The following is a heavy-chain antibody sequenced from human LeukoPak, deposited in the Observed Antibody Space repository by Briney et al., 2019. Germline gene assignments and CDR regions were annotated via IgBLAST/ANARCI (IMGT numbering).Heavy chain of an antibody. V-gene: IGHV4-34*01. Sequence: SETLSLTCAVYGGSFSGYYWSWIRQPPGKGLEWIGEIDHSGSTNYNPSLKSRVTISVDTSKNQFSLKLSSVTAADTAVYYCARGRGSSIDYWGQGTLVTVSS. CDR3: ARGRGSSIDY. J-gene: IGHJ4*02. D-gene: IGHD6-6*01. CDR1: GGSFSGYY. CDR2: IDHSGST.